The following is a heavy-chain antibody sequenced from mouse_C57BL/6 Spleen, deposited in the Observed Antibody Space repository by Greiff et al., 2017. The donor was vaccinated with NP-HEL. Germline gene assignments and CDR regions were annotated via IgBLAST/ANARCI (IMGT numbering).Heavy chain of an antibody. J-gene: IGHJ1*03. CDR1: GYAFTNYL. Sequence: VQLQQSGAELVRPGTSVKVSCKASGYAFTNYLIEWVKQRPGQGLEWIGVINPGSGGTNYNENFKGKATLTADKSSSTAYMQLSSLTSEDSAVYFCARWGDFDVWGTGTTVTVSS. V-gene: IGHV1-54*01. CDR3: ARWGDFDV. CDR2: INPGSGGT.